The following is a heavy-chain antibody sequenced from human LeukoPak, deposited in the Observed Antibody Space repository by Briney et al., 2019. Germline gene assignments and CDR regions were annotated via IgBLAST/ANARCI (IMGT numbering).Heavy chain of an antibody. CDR2: ISSSSSYI. V-gene: IGHV3-21*01. J-gene: IGHJ4*02. CDR1: GFTFSSYS. CDR3: ARERPVYYFDY. Sequence: GGSLRLSCAASGFTFSSYSMNWVRQAPGKGLEWVSSISSSSSYIYYADSVKGRFTISRDNAKNSLYLQMNSLRAEDTAVYYCARERPVYYFDYWGQGTLVTVSS.